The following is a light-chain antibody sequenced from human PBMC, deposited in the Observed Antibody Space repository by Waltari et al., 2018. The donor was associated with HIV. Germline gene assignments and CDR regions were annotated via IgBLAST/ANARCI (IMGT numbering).Light chain of an antibody. J-gene: IGLJ2*01. V-gene: IGLV2-8*01. CDR1: SSDIGGYNS. CDR3: SSYGGNNNLL. CDR2: AVT. Sequence: QSALTQPPSASGSPEQSVTLSCTGSSSDIGGYNSVSWYQQHPGKAPKVIIYAVTKRPSGVPDRFSAFKSGNTASLTVSGLQADDEADYYCSSYGGNNNLLFGGGTKLTVL.